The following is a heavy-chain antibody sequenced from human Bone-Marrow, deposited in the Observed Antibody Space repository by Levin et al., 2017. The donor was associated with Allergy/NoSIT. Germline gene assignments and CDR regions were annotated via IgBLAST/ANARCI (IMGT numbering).Heavy chain of an antibody. V-gene: IGHV1-8*01. CDR3: AIGVRD. CDR1: GYGFSTYE. J-gene: IGHJ4*02. Sequence: ASVKVSCKPSGYGFSTYEMHWVRQATGQGLEWMGWVNPKNGDTDYALKFQGRVTMTTDTSTRTAYLEMTALTPEDTAVYYCAIGVRDWGRGTAVTVS. CDR2: VNPKNGDT.